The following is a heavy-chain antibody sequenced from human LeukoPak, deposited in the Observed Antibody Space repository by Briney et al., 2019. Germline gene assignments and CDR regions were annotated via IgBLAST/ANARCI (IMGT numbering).Heavy chain of an antibody. Sequence: SETLSLTCTVSGGSITSSRYYWGWIRQPPGKGLGWIGSIYYSGSTYYNPSLKSRVTISADTSTAKNQFSLNLTSVTAADTAVYYCARHRYGSGRPTPSTNWFDPWGQGSLVTVSS. CDR3: ARHRYGSGRPTPSTNWFDP. D-gene: IGHD3-10*01. J-gene: IGHJ5*02. CDR1: GGSITSSRYY. V-gene: IGHV4-39*01. CDR2: IYYSGST.